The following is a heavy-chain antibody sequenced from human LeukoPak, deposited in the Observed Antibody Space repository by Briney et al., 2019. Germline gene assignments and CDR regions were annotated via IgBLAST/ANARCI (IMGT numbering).Heavy chain of an antibody. D-gene: IGHD2-2*02. CDR3: ANCYCSRTSCYNPSGY. CDR1: GFTFSSYA. V-gene: IGHV3-23*01. Sequence: GGSLRLSCAASGFTFSSYAMSWVRQAPGKGLKGVSAISGRGGSTYYADSVKGRFTIPRDNFENTLYVKVNSVRAENAGVYYCANCYCSRTSCYNPSGYWGQGTLVTVSS. CDR2: ISGRGGST. J-gene: IGHJ4*02.